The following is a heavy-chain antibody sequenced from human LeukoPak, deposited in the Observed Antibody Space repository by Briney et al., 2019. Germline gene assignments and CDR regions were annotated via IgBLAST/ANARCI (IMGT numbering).Heavy chain of an antibody. J-gene: IGHJ5*01. V-gene: IGHV3-30*02. CDR1: GFTFSSCD. D-gene: IGHD2-21*01. CDR3: ATLRIGFDS. CDR2: LRSDGNYE. Sequence: GGSLRLSCAASGFTFSSCDMHWVRQAPGKGLEWVAFLRSDGNYEYYADSVKGRFTISRDNSKNTLYVQMNSLRVEDTAVYYCATLRIGFDSWGQGTLVTVAS.